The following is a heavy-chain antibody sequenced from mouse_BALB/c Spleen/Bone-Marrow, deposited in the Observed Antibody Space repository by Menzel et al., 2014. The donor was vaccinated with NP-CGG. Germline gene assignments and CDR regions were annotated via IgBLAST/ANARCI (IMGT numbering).Heavy chain of an antibody. V-gene: IGHV1-54*03. CDR3: ARRDDAMDY. CDR1: GYAFTNYL. J-gene: IGHJ4*01. Sequence: QVHVKQSGAELVRPGTSVKVSCKASGYAFTNYLIEWVKQRPGQGLEWIGVINPGSGGTNYNEKCKGKATLTADKSSSTAYMQLSSLTSDDSAVYFCARRDDAMDYWGQGTSVTVSS. D-gene: IGHD3-3*01. CDR2: INPGSGGT.